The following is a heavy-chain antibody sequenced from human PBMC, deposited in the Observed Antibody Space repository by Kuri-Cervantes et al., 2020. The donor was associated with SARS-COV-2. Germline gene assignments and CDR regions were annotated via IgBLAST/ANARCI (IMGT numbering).Heavy chain of an antibody. CDR3: ARDFLLSSSSSDYYYYYGMDV. V-gene: IGHV6-1*01. D-gene: IGHD6-6*01. CDR1: GDSVSSNSAG. CDR2: TYYRSKWYN. J-gene: IGHJ6*02. Sequence: SETLSLTCAISGDSVSSNSAGWNWIRQSPSRGLEWLGRTYYRSKWYNDYAVSVKSRITINPDTSKNQFSLQLNSVTPEDTAVYYCARDFLLSSSSSDYYYYYGMDVWGQGTTVTVSS.